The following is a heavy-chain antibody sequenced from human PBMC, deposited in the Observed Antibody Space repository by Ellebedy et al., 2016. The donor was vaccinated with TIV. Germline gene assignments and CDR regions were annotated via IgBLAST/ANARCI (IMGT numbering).Heavy chain of an antibody. Sequence: ASVKVSCXASGYTFTSYGISWVRQAPGQGLEWMGWISTYNGNTNYSHNLQGRVTMTSDTSTTTAFMELRSLRSDDTAVYYCARDLRAVAGPDYWGQGTLVTVSS. CDR3: ARDLRAVAGPDY. D-gene: IGHD6-19*01. V-gene: IGHV1-18*01. CDR1: GYTFTSYG. CDR2: ISTYNGNT. J-gene: IGHJ4*02.